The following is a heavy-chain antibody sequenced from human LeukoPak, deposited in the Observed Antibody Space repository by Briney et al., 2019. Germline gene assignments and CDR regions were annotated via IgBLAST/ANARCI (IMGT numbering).Heavy chain of an antibody. V-gene: IGHV4-39*07. CDR1: GGSISSSSYY. J-gene: IGHJ3*01. CDR2: IYYSGST. CDR3: ARSYLWELLGVAFDL. Sequence: SETLSLTCTVSGGSISSSSYYWGWIRQPPGKGLEWIGSIYYSGSTYYNPSLKSRVTISVDTSKNQFSLKLSSVTAADTAVYYCARSYLWELLGVAFDLWGQGTMVTVSS. D-gene: IGHD1-26*01.